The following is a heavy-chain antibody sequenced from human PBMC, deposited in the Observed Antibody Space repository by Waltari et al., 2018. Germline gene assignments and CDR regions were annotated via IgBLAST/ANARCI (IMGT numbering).Heavy chain of an antibody. D-gene: IGHD3-22*01. V-gene: IGHV3-23*03. J-gene: IGHJ5*02. CDR1: GFTFSSHA. CDR2: IYSGGST. Sequence: EVQLLESGGDLVQPGDSLRLSCVASGFTFSSHAMTWVRQAPGKGLEWVSVIYSGGSTYYADSVKGRFTISRDNSKNTLYLQMNSLRAEDTAVYYCARGSYYDSRAFDPWGQGTLVTVSS. CDR3: ARGSYYDSRAFDP.